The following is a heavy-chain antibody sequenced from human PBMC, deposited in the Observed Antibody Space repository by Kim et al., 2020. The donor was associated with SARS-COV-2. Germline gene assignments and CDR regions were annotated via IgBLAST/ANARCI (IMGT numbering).Heavy chain of an antibody. V-gene: IGHV3-23*01. Sequence: YADSVKGRFTISRDNSKNTLYLQMNSLRAEDTAVYYCAKHEGDTMSYPYFDYWGQGTLVTVSS. D-gene: IGHD3-10*02. J-gene: IGHJ4*02. CDR3: AKHEGDTMSYPYFDY.